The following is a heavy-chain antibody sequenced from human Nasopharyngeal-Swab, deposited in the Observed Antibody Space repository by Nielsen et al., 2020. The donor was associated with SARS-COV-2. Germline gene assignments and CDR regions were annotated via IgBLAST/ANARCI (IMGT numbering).Heavy chain of an antibody. CDR2: ISYDGSNK. Sequence: PGKGLEWVAVISYDGSNKYYADSVKGRFTISRDNSKNTLYLQMNSLRAEDTAVYYCAKGGYSYGYYYYYYMDVWGKGTTVTVSS. D-gene: IGHD5-18*01. V-gene: IGHV3-30*18. CDR3: AKGGYSYGYYYYYYMDV. J-gene: IGHJ6*03.